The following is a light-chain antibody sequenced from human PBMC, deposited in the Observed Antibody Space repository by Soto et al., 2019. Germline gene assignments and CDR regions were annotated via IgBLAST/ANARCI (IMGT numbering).Light chain of an antibody. CDR3: QQRSDWPPWT. CDR2: DAS. V-gene: IGKV3-11*01. CDR1: QSVSNY. Sequence: EIVLTQSPATLSLSPGERATLSCRASQSVSNYLAWYQQKPGQAPRLLIYDASNRATGIPARFSGSGSGTDFTLIISSLEPEDFAVYYCQQRSDWPPWTLGQGTKVDIK. J-gene: IGKJ1*01.